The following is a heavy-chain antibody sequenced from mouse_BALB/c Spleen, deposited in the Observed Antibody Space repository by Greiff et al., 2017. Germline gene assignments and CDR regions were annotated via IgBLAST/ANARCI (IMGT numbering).Heavy chain of an antibody. CDR1: GYTFTDYA. CDR3: ARGGLNYRYFDV. CDR2: ISTYYGDA. V-gene: IGHV1S137*01. Sequence: VQLQESGAELVRPGVSVKISCKGSGYTFTDYAMHWVKQSHAKSLEWIGVISTYYGDASYNQKFKGKATMTVDKSSSTAYMELSSLTSEDSAVYYCARGGLNYRYFDVWGAGTTVTVSS. J-gene: IGHJ1*01. D-gene: IGHD2-12*01.